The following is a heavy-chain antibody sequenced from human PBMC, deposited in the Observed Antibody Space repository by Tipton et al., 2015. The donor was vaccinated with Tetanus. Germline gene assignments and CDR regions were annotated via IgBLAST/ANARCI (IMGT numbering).Heavy chain of an antibody. CDR1: GFIFSSYG. CDR2: SWYDGTDK. CDR3: AREADCSGGSCFSGDFDN. Sequence: SLRLSCAASGFIFSSYGIHWVRQAPGKGLECVAVSWYDGTDKYYADSVKGRFTISRDNSKNTLYLQMNSLRAGDTAVYYCAREADCSGGSCFSGDFDNWGQGTQVPVSS. V-gene: IGHV3-33*01. J-gene: IGHJ4*02. D-gene: IGHD2-15*01.